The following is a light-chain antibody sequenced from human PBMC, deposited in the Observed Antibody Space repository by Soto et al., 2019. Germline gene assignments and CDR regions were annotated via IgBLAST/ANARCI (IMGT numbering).Light chain of an antibody. J-gene: IGKJ4*01. CDR3: QQFASSPRT. CDR1: QSVGRNY. CDR2: TAS. V-gene: IGKV3-20*01. Sequence: EIVLTQSPGTLSLFPGERATLSCRASQSVGRNYVAWYQQKPGQAPRLLIHTASSRVAGIPDRFSGSGSGTDFTLTISRLEPEDFAVYYCQQFASSPRTFGGGTKVEIK.